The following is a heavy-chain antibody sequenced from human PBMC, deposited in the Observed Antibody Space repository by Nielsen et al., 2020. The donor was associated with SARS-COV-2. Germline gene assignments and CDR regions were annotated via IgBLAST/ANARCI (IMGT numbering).Heavy chain of an antibody. V-gene: IGHV3-30*18. CDR3: AKASYNYYDSSGYYFTTLPDY. D-gene: IGHD3-22*01. J-gene: IGHJ4*02. Sequence: WIRQPPGKGLEWVAVISYDGSNKYYADSVKGRFTISRDNSKNTLYLQMNSLRAEDTDVYYCAKASYNYYDSSGYYFTTLPDYWGQGTLVTVSS. CDR2: ISYDGSNK.